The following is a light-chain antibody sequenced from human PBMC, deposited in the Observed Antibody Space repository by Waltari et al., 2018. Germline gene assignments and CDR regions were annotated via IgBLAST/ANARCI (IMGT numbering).Light chain of an antibody. Sequence: IQMSQSPSSLSASVGYRVTITCRASQGISSYLNWYQQIPGKAPKLLIYYANSLASGVPSRFSGSGSGTEFTLTISSLQPEDFASYYCQQGNNYPYSFGQGTKVEIK. J-gene: IGKJ2*03. CDR1: QGISSY. CDR3: QQGNNYPYS. CDR2: YAN. V-gene: IGKV1D-13*01.